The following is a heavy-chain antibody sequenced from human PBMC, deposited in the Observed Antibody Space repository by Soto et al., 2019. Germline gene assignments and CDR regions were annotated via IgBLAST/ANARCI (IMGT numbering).Heavy chain of an antibody. Sequence: PGGSLRLSCAASGFTFSSYWMSWVRQAPGKGLEWVANIKQDGSEKYYVDSVKGRFTISRDNAKNSLYLQMNSLRAEDTAVYYCVRKPAPGFWSARYYYGMDVWGQGTTVTVSS. CDR2: IKQDGSEK. D-gene: IGHD3-3*01. J-gene: IGHJ6*02. V-gene: IGHV3-7*01. CDR1: GFTFSSYW. CDR3: VRKPAPGFWSARYYYGMDV.